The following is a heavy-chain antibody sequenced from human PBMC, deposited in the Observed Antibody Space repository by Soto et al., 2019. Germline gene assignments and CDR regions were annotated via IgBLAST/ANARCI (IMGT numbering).Heavy chain of an antibody. CDR3: AVAAAGTGAFDI. D-gene: IGHD6-13*01. Sequence: PSETLSLTCTVSGGSISSYYWSWIRQPPGKGLEWIGSIYYSGSTYYNPSLKSRVTISVDTSKNQFSLKLSSVTAADTAVYYCAVAAAGTGAFDIWGQGTMVTVSS. V-gene: IGHV4-59*05. CDR1: GGSISSYY. J-gene: IGHJ3*02. CDR2: IYYSGST.